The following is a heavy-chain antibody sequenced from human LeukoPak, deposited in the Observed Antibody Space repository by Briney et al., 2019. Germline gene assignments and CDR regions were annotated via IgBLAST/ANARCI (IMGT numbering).Heavy chain of an antibody. V-gene: IGHV4-39*01. J-gene: IGHJ2*01. CDR2: IYYSGST. CDR3: ARAIVVVPAAIWYFDL. D-gene: IGHD2-2*01. Sequence: SETLSLTCTVSGGSISSSSYYWGWIRQPPGKGLEWIGSIYYSGSTYYNPSLKSRVSISLDTSKNQFSLKLRSMTAADTAVYYCARAIVVVPAAIWYFDLWGRGTLVTVSS. CDR1: GGSISSSSYY.